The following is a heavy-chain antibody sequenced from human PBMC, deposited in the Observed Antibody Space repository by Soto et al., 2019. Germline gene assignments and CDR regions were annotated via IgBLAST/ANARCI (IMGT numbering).Heavy chain of an antibody. CDR1: GGTFSSYA. V-gene: IGHV1-69*12. Sequence: QVQLVQSGAEVKKPGSSVKVSCKASGGTFSSYAISWVRQAPGQGLEWMGGIIPIFGTANYEQKFQGRVTITADESTSTAYMELSSLRSEDTAVYYCAKRVIHLDGDYRGDGMDVWGQGTTVTVSS. CDR3: AKRVIHLDGDYRGDGMDV. CDR2: IIPIFGTA. J-gene: IGHJ6*02. D-gene: IGHD4-17*01.